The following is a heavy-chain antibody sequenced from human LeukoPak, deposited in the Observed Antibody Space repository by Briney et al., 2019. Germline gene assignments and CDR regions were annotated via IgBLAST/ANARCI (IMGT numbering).Heavy chain of an antibody. D-gene: IGHD1-1*01. J-gene: IGHJ5*02. CDR2: TYSSGST. V-gene: IGHV4-4*07. CDR3: AKGTANWNYWFDP. Sequence: SETLSLTCTVSGSSISSYYWSWIRQPAGKGLEWIGRTYSSGSTNYNPSLQSRVTMSVDTSKNQFSLKLSSVTAADTAVYYCAKGTANWNYWFDPWGPGTLVTVSS. CDR1: GSSISSYY.